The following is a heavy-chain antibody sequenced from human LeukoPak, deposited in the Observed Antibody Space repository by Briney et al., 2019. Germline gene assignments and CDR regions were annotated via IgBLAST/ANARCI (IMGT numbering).Heavy chain of an antibody. CDR2: ISSNGGST. D-gene: IGHD6-19*01. J-gene: IGHJ6*02. CDR1: GFTFSSYA. Sequence: GGSLRLSCAASGFTFSSYAMHWVRQAPGKGLEYVSAISSNGGSTYYANSVKGRFTISRDNSKNTLYLQMGSLRAEDMAVYYCAGSRGRNYYYGMDVWGQGTTVTVSS. CDR3: AGSRGRNYYYGMDV. V-gene: IGHV3-64*01.